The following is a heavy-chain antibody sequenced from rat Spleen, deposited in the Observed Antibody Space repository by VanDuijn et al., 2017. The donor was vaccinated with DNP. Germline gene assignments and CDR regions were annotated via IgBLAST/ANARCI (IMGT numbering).Heavy chain of an antibody. Sequence: EVQLVESVGGLVQPGRSLKRSCAASGFTFSDYYMAWVRQDPTKGLEWVAYIRYDGGSTYYGDSVKRRFMISRDNAKSTLYLKMNSLRSEYMATYYCVRWYNSGYYFDYWGQGVMVTVSS. CDR3: VRWYNSGYYFDY. CDR1: GFTFSDYY. J-gene: IGHJ2*01. V-gene: IGHV5-22*01. D-gene: IGHD4-3*01. CDR2: IRYDGGST.